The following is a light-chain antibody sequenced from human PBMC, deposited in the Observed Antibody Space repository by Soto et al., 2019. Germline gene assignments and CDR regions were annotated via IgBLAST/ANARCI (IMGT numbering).Light chain of an antibody. Sequence: DIHMTQSPSSVSAALGDRVTITCRASQVMSSWLAWYQQKPGKAPKLLIYDASSLESGVPSRFSGSGSGTEFTLTISSLQPDDFATYYCQQYNSYLWTFGQGTKVDI. CDR2: DAS. CDR1: QVMSSW. V-gene: IGKV1-5*01. CDR3: QQYNSYLWT. J-gene: IGKJ1*01.